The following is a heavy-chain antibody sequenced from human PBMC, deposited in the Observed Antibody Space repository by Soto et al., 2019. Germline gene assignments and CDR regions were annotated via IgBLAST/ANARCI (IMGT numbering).Heavy chain of an antibody. V-gene: IGHV4-30-4*01. Sequence: QVQLQESGPGLVKPSQTLSLTCTVSGGSISSGDYYWSWIRQPPGKGLEWIGYIYYSGSTYYNPSLKLRVTISVATSKNRFSLKPSSVTAADTAVYYCVCSNGDGVPFDPWGQGTLVTVSS. CDR1: GGSISSGDYY. D-gene: IGHD3-10*01. CDR2: IYYSGST. CDR3: VCSNGDGVPFDP. J-gene: IGHJ5*02.